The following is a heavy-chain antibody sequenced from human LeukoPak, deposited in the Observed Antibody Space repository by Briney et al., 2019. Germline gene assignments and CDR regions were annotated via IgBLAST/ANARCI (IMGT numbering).Heavy chain of an antibody. CDR1: GGSISNYY. Sequence: SETLSLTCSVSGGSISNYYWNWIRQPAGKGLEWIGRIYASGCSRYNPSFKGRVNMSADTSKNLVSLNVTSVTAADTAVYFCARDQSGSGGHNHDAFDIRGQGTVVTVS. CDR3: ARDQSGSGGHNHDAFDI. D-gene: IGHD1-14*01. V-gene: IGHV4-4*07. J-gene: IGHJ3*02. CDR2: IYASGCS.